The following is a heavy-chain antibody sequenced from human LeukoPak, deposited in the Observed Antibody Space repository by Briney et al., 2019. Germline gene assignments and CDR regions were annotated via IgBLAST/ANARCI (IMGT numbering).Heavy chain of an antibody. V-gene: IGHV3-30*04. Sequence: GGSLRLSCAASGFTFRSYAMHWVRQAPGKGLEWVAVIPFDGSNTYYADSVKGRFTISRDNSKNTLYLQMNSLRAEDTAVYYCARGLLWFGELWSWFDPWGQGTLVTVSS. CDR2: IPFDGSNT. J-gene: IGHJ5*02. D-gene: IGHD3-10*01. CDR1: GFTFRSYA. CDR3: ARGLLWFGELWSWFDP.